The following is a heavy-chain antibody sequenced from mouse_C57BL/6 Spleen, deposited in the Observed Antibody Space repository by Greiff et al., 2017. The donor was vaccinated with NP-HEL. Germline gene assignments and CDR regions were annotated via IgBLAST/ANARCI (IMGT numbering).Heavy chain of an antibody. CDR2: INPNNGGT. CDR3: ARRGYGFPFAY. Sequence: EVQLQQSGPELVKPGASVKISCKASGYTFTDYYMNWVKQSHGKSLEWIGDINPNNGGTSYNQKFKGKATLTVDKSSSTAYMELRSLISEDSAVDYCARRGYGFPFAYWGQGTLVTVSA. J-gene: IGHJ3*01. D-gene: IGHD2-2*01. CDR1: GYTFTDYY. V-gene: IGHV1-26*01.